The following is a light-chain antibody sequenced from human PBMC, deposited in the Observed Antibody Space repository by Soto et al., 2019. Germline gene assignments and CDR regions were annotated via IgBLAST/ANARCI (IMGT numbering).Light chain of an antibody. J-gene: IGLJ2*01. Sequence: QSALTQPASVSGSPGQSITISCTGTSSDVGSYNLVSWYQQHPGKAPKLMIYEGSKRPSGVSNRFSGSKSGNTASLTISGLQTEDEGDYYCCSFVGSSTVVFGGGTKLTVL. CDR3: CSFVGSSTVV. CDR2: EGS. CDR1: SSDVGSYNL. V-gene: IGLV2-23*01.